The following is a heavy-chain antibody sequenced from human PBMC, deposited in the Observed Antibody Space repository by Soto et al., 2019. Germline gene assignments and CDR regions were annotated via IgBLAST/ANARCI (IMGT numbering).Heavy chain of an antibody. CDR2: IWYDGSNK. V-gene: IGHV3-33*01. J-gene: IGHJ6*02. CDR1: GFTFSSYG. D-gene: IGHD3-3*01. CDR3: ARGTVLRFLEWSPAPYYYGMDV. Sequence: GFLRLSCAASGFTFSSYGMHWVRQAPGKGLEWVAVIWYDGSNKYYADSVKGRFTISRDNSKNTLYLQMNSLRAEDTAVYYCARGTVLRFLEWSPAPYYYGMDVWGQGTTVTVSS.